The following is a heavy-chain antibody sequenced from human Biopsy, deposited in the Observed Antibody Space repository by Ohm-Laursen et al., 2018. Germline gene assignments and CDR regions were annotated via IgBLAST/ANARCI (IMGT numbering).Heavy chain of an antibody. V-gene: IGHV3-33*06. CDR1: GFSFSDYG. D-gene: IGHD3-16*01. J-gene: IGHJ6*02. CDR3: AKVHDSGYYYYSMDV. Sequence: SLRLSCSASGFSFSDYGMHWVRQAPGRGLEWVAVIWYGGTNKYYAESVEGRFTISRDNSKNMVYLQMGSLTVEDTAVYYCAKVHDSGYYYYSMDVWGQGTTVTVSS. CDR2: IWYGGTNK.